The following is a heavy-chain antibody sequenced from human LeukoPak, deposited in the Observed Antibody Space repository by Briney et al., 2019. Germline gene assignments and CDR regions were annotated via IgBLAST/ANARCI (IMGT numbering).Heavy chain of an antibody. CDR3: AREAHYYYYYGMDV. V-gene: IGHV1-69*04. CDR1: GGTFSSYA. Sequence: SVKVSCKASGGTFSSYAISWVRQAPGQGLEWMGRIIPILGIANYAQKFQGRVTITADKSTSTAYMELSSLRSEDTAVYYCAREAHYYYYYGMDVCGQGTRLTVSS. J-gene: IGHJ6*01. CDR2: IIPILGIA.